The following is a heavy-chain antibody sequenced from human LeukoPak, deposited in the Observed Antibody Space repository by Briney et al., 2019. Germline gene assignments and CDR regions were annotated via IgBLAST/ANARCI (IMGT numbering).Heavy chain of an antibody. CDR2: IYYSGSA. V-gene: IGHV4-30-4*01. Sequence: SETLSLTCTVSGGSFSSGDYYWGWIRQPPGKGLEWIGYIYYSGSAYYNPSLKSRVTISVDTSKNQFSLKLSSVTAADTAVYYCASSGMSGWFDPWGQGTLVTVSS. D-gene: IGHD1-26*01. J-gene: IGHJ5*02. CDR3: ASSGMSGWFDP. CDR1: GGSFSSGDYY.